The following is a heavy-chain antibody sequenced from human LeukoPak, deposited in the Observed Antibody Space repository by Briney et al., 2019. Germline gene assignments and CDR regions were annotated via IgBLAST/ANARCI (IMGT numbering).Heavy chain of an antibody. D-gene: IGHD6-6*01. CDR2: VYGGGDKT. J-gene: IGHJ3*02. CDR3: AKERSSGLHDAFDI. CDR1: GFTFRSYA. V-gene: IGHV3-23*01. Sequence: PGGSLRLSCAPSGFTFRSYAMNWVRQAPGKGLEWVSVVYGGGDKTYYADSVKGRFAISRDNSKNTLYLQMNSLRVDDTAVYYCAKERSSGLHDAFDIWGQGTMVTVST.